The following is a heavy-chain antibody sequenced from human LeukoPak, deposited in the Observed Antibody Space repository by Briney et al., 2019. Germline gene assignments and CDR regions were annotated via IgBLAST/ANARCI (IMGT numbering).Heavy chain of an antibody. CDR2: INPSGGST. Sequence: ASVKVSCKASGGTFSSYAISWVRQAPGQGLEWMGIINPSGGSTSYAQKFQGRVTMTRDTSTSTVYMELSSLRSEDTAVYYCARARPTLMITFGGVIADYWGQGTLVTVSS. J-gene: IGHJ4*02. V-gene: IGHV1-46*01. CDR3: ARARPTLMITFGGVIADY. D-gene: IGHD3-16*02. CDR1: GGTFSSYA.